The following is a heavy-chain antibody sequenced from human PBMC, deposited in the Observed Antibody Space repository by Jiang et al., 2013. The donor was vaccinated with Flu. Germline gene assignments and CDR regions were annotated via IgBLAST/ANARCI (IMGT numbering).Heavy chain of an antibody. CDR2: IITWEH. J-gene: IGHJ4*02. D-gene: IGHD1-26*01. Sequence: IRQPPRKGLEWIGYIITWEHQLXPLPSKSRVTISVDTSKNQLSLKLSSVTAADTAVYYCARGVGATFFHWGQGTLVTVSS. CDR3: ARGVGATFFH. V-gene: IGHV4-59*01.